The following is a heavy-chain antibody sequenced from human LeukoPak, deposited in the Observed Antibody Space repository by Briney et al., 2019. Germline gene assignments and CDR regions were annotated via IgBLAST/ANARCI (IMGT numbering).Heavy chain of an antibody. CDR1: GFTVSSNY. D-gene: IGHD2-8*01. J-gene: IGHJ4*02. V-gene: IGHV3-66*02. CDR3: ARESRYCTSGECYNLIDY. Sequence: GGSLRLSCAASGFTVSSNYMSWVRQAPGKGLEWVSIIYSGGSIYYADSVRGRFTISRDNSKNTLYLQMNSLRPDDTAVYYCARESRYCTSGECYNLIDYWGQGTLVTVSS. CDR2: IYSGGSI.